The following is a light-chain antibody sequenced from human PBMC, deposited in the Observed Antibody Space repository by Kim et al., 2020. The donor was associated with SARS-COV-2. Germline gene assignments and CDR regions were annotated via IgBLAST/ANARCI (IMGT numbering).Light chain of an antibody. CDR1: QGVDSL. CDR2: AAS. Sequence: SLFHGQRADDSRRASQGVDSLLAWYQQKPGQAPRLLIYAASIRATGIPARFSGSGSGTDFTLTISSLEPEDFAVYYCLQRRNWPNTFGQGTKLEI. CDR3: LQRRNWPNT. V-gene: IGKV3-11*01. J-gene: IGKJ2*01.